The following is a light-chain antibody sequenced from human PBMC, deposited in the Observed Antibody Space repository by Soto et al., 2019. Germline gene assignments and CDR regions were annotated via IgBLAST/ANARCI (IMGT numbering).Light chain of an antibody. J-gene: IGKJ4*01. CDR3: QQYGSSLGVT. CDR1: QSVSSSY. V-gene: IGKV3-20*01. Sequence: EIVLTQSPGTLSLSPGEIATLSCSASQSVSSSYLAWYQQKPGQAPRLLIYGASSRATGIPDRFSGSGSGTDVTLTISRLEPEDFAVYYCQQYGSSLGVTFGGGTKVDIK. CDR2: GAS.